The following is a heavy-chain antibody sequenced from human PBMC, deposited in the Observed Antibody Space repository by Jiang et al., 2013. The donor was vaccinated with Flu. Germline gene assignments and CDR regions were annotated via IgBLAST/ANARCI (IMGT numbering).Heavy chain of an antibody. D-gene: IGHD1-26*01. CDR2: YHMMKYK. J-gene: IGHJ3*02. CDR3: AHPGGYLWDGPTKPSLDAFDI. Sequence: PGKGLEWWQLYHMMKYKYYADSVKGRFTISRDNSKNTLYLQMNSLRAEDTAVYYCAHPGGYLWDGPTKPSLDAFDIWGQGTMVTVSS. V-gene: IGHV3-30*04.